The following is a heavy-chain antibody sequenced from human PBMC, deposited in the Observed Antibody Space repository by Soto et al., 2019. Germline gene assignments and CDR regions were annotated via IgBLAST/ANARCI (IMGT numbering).Heavy chain of an antibody. D-gene: IGHD3-22*01. CDR1: GGSVSSGSYY. CDR2: IYYSGST. Sequence: SETLSLTCTVSGGSVSSGSYYWSWIRQPPGKGLEWIGYIYYSGSTNYNPSLKSRVTISVTTSKNRSSLKLSSVTSADTAVYYCARSLPTYYDSSGYRYYFDYWGQGTLVTVSS. J-gene: IGHJ4*02. CDR3: ARSLPTYYDSSGYRYYFDY. V-gene: IGHV4-61*01.